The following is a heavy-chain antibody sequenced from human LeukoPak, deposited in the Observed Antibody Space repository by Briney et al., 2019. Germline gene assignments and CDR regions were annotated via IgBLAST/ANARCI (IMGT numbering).Heavy chain of an antibody. CDR2: IRSKANSYAT. J-gene: IGHJ4*02. CDR1: GFTFSGSA. Sequence: GGSLRLSCAASGFTFSGSAMHWVRQASGKGLEWVGRIRSKANSYATAYAASVKGRLIISRDDSKNTAYLQMNSLKTEDTAVYYCTRHNGDYCSGGSCYWNGVDYWGQGTLVTASS. CDR3: TRHNGDYCSGGSCYWNGVDY. V-gene: IGHV3-73*01. D-gene: IGHD2-15*01.